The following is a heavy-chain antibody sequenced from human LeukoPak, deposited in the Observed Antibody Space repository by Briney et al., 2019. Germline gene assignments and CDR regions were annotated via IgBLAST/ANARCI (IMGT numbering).Heavy chain of an antibody. CDR3: AKDQGIAAAGSYFDY. V-gene: IGHV3-30*18. D-gene: IGHD6-13*01. Sequence: GGSLRLSCAASGFTFRSYGMHWVRQAPGKGLEWVAVISYDGSNKFYADSVKGRFTISRDNSKNTLYLQMNSLRAEDTAVYYCAKDQGIAAAGSYFDYWGQGTLVTVSS. CDR2: ISYDGSNK. CDR1: GFTFRSYG. J-gene: IGHJ4*02.